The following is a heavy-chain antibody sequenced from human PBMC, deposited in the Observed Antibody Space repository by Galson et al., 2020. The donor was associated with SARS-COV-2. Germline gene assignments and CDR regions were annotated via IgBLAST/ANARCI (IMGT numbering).Heavy chain of an antibody. J-gene: IGHJ5*02. CDR3: VRLYIFGGVTYILFDT. CDR2: LFSSRNT. Sequence: SDTLSLTCTVSAGSITNTNYYRGWLRQPPGKRLERIGSLFSSRNTYSNPYPKSRVTISIDTSKSQFSLKLTSVTAADSAIYYCVRLYIFGGVTYILFDTWGEGALVIVSS. D-gene: IGHD3-16*01. V-gene: IGHV4-39*01. CDR1: AGSITNTNYY.